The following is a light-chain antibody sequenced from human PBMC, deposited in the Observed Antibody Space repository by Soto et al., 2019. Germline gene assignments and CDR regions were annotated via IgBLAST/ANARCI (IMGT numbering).Light chain of an antibody. CDR1: SGHSNYA. CDR2: LNSDGCH. V-gene: IGLV4-69*01. CDR3: QTWGSGIVV. Sequence: QSVLTQSPSASASLGASVKLTCTLSSGHSNYAIAWHQQQSEKGPRYLMKLNSDGCHSKGDGIPDRFSGSSSVAERYLTISSLQSEDEADYYCQTWGSGIVVFGGGTKLTVL. J-gene: IGLJ2*01.